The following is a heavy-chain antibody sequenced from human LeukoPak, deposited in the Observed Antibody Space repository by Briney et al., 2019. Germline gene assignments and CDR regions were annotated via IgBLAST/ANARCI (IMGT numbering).Heavy chain of an antibody. CDR1: GGSISSGGYY. D-gene: IGHD2-15*01. CDR2: IYYSGST. Sequence: SETLSLTCTVSGGSISSGGYYWSWIRQHPGKGLEWIGYIYYSGSTYYNPSLKSRVTISVDTSKNQFSLKLSSVTAADTAVHYCARTRRISYYFDYWGQGTLVTVSS. CDR3: ARTRRISYYFDY. V-gene: IGHV4-31*03. J-gene: IGHJ4*02.